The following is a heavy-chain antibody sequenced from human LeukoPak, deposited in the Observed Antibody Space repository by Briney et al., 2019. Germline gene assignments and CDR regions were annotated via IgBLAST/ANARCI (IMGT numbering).Heavy chain of an antibody. D-gene: IGHD2-2*01. CDR3: ARWVDCSSTSCSFIGFDP. J-gene: IGHJ5*02. CDR2: INPSGGST. Sequence: ASVKVSCKASGYTFTRYYMHWVRQAPGQGLEWMGIINPSGGSTSYAQKFQGRVTMTRDASTSTVYMELSSLRSEDTAVYYCARWVDCSSTSCSFIGFDPWGQRTLVTVSS. CDR1: GYTFTRYY. V-gene: IGHV1-46*01.